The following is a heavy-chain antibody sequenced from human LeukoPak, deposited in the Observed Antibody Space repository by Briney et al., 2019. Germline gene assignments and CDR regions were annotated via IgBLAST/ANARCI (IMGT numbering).Heavy chain of an antibody. CDR3: AKLPYYDILTGNNWFDP. Sequence: GGSLRLSCAASGFTFSSYAMSWVRQAPGKGLEWVSAISGSGGSTYYADSVKGRFTISRDNSKNTLYLQMNSLRAEDTAVYYCAKLPYYDILTGNNWFDPWGQGTLVTVSS. CDR2: ISGSGGST. CDR1: GFTFSSYA. J-gene: IGHJ5*02. D-gene: IGHD3-9*01. V-gene: IGHV3-23*01.